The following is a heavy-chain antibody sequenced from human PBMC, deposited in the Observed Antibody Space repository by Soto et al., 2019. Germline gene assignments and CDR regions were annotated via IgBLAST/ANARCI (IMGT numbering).Heavy chain of an antibody. J-gene: IGHJ4*02. CDR3: VKYSSSSLTFVY. CDR2: IYYSGST. V-gene: IGHV4-39*01. CDR1: GGSISSSSYY. Sequence: SETLSLTCTVSGGSISSSSYYWGWIRQPPGKGLEWIGSIYYSGSTYYNPSLKSRVTISVDTSKNQFSLKLSSVTAADTAVYYCVKYSSSSLTFVYWGQGTLVTVSS. D-gene: IGHD6-6*01.